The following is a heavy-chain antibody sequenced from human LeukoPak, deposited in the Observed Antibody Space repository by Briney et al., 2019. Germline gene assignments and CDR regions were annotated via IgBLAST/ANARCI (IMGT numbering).Heavy chain of an antibody. D-gene: IGHD3-22*01. J-gene: IGHJ6*02. V-gene: IGHV1-8*01. CDR2: MNPNSGNT. Sequence: ASVKVSCKASGYTFTSYDINWVRQATGQGLEWMGWMNPNSGNTGYAQKFQGRVTMTRNTSISTAYMELSSLRSEDTAVYYCARGYYYDSSGYYYYYYYGMDVWGQGTTVTVSS. CDR3: ARGYYYDSSGYYYYYYYGMDV. CDR1: GYTFTSYD.